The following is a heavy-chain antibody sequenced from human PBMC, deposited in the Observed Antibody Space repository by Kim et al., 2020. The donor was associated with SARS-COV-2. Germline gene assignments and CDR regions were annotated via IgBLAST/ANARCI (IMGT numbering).Heavy chain of an antibody. V-gene: IGHV3-23*01. CDR2: ISFTTDTT. J-gene: IGHJ4*02. CDR1: GFTFHNYA. CDR3: AKTGDAGVGSESRYSDY. Sequence: GGSLRLSCAASGFTFHNYAMPWVRQAPGKGLEWISAISFTTDTTFYADSVQGRFTISTDKSETTLYLKMNNLRPEDTAVYYCAKTGDAGVGSESRYSDYWGQRTQVTVPS. D-gene: IGHD4-17*01.